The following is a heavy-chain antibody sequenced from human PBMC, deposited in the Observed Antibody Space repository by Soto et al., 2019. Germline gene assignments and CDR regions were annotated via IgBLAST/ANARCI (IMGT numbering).Heavy chain of an antibody. J-gene: IGHJ4*02. CDR3: DGPLWCGEFYDY. CDR2: IYYSGST. V-gene: IGHV4-30-4*01. CDR1: GGSISSGDYY. D-gene: IGHD3-10*01. Sequence: SETLSLTCTVSGGSISSGDYYWSWIRQPPGKGLEWIGYIYYSGSTYYNPSLKSRVTISVDTSKNQFSLKLSSVAAADTAVYYCDGPLWCGEFYDYWGQGPLVAASS.